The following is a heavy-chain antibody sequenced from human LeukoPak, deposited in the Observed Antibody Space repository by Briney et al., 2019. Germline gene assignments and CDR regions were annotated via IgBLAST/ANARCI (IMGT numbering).Heavy chain of an antibody. V-gene: IGHV3-7*01. CDR3: ARNGAPVVTAITPYYYYMDV. J-gene: IGHJ6*03. CDR2: IKQDGSEK. CDR1: GFTFSNYW. Sequence: GGSLRLSCAASGFTFSNYWMGWVRQAPGKGLEWVGNIKQDGSEKYYVDSVKGRFTISRDNARNSLYLQMNSLRAEDTAVYYCARNGAPVVTAITPYYYYMDVWGKGTTVTVSS. D-gene: IGHD2-21*02.